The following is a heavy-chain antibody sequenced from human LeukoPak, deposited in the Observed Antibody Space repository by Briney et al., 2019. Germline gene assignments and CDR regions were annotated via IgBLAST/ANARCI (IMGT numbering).Heavy chain of an antibody. J-gene: IGHJ4*02. CDR3: ASRDYFDY. Sequence: PGGSLRLPCAVSGFTFSTKSMNWVRQAPGKGLEWVSYITADSGTTYYADSVKGRFTISRDNAKNSLFLQMNSLRDEDTAVYYCASRDYFDYWGQGTLVTVSS. CDR1: GFTFSTKS. V-gene: IGHV3-48*02. CDR2: ITADSGTT.